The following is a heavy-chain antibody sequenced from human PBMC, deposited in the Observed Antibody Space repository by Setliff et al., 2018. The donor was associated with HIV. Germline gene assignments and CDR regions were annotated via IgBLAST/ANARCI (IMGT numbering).Heavy chain of an antibody. Sequence: KPSETLSLTCTVSGGSISSGANYWSWIRQHPGKGLEWSGYIYYRGSTYYNPSIESRVTLSLDTSKNQFSLRLTSVTAADTAMYYCARESGGVEGSAYYFDSWGQGTLVTVSS. D-gene: IGHD3-16*01. J-gene: IGHJ4*02. CDR2: IYYRGST. CDR1: GGSISSGANY. V-gene: IGHV4-31*03. CDR3: ARESGGVEGSAYYFDS.